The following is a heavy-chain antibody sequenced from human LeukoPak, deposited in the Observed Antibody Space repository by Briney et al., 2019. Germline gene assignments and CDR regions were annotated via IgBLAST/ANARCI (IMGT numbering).Heavy chain of an antibody. V-gene: IGHV1-69*13. J-gene: IGHJ5*02. CDR1: GGTFSSYA. CDR2: IIPIFGTA. D-gene: IGHD2-2*01. Sequence: ASVKVSCKASGGTFSSYAISWVRQAPGRGLEWMGGIIPIFGTANYAQKFQGRVTITPAESTSTAYMELSSLRSEDTAVYYCATNPPYCSSTSCFRLKSWFDPWGQGTLVTVSS. CDR3: ATNPPYCSSTSCFRLKSWFDP.